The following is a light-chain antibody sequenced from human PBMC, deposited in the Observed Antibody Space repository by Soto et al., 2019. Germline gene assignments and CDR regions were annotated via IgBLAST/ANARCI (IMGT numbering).Light chain of an antibody. V-gene: IGKV1-6*01. CDR1: QAIRTE. J-gene: IGKJ1*01. CDR3: LQDYSYPRT. Sequence: AIQMTQSPSSLSASVGDRVIITCRASQAIRTELGWYQQRPGKPPKLLIYGTSNLQSGVPSRFSGSGSGTDFTLTINGLQPEDFATYYCLQDYSYPRTFGKGTKVDVK. CDR2: GTS.